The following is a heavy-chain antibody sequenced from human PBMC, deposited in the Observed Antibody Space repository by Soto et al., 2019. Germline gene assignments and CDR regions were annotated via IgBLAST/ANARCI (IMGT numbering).Heavy chain of an antibody. CDR2: IRSKPYGGTT. J-gene: IGHJ4*02. D-gene: IGHD3-22*01. Sequence: GSLRLSCTASGFTFGDYAMSWFRQAPGKGLEWVGFIRSKPYGGTTEYAASVKGSFTISRDDSKSIAYLQLSSLKTEDTAVYYCSRGDGSSGYYENPLFDYWGQGTMVTFYS. CDR1: GFTFGDYA. CDR3: SRGDGSSGYYENPLFDY. V-gene: IGHV3-49*03.